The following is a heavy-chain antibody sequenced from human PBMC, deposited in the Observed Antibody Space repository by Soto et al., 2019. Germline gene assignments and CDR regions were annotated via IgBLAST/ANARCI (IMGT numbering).Heavy chain of an antibody. CDR3: ARDPLAFVHYYYGSGNGTYYYYGMDV. D-gene: IGHD3-10*01. Sequence: QVQLVQSGAEVKKPGSSVKVSCKASGGTFSSYTISWVRQAPGQGLEWMGRIIPILGIANYAQKFQGRVTITADKSTSTAYMELSSVRSEDTAVYYCARDPLAFVHYYYGSGNGTYYYYGMDVWGQGTTVTVSS. V-gene: IGHV1-69*08. CDR1: GGTFSSYT. J-gene: IGHJ6*02. CDR2: IIPILGIA.